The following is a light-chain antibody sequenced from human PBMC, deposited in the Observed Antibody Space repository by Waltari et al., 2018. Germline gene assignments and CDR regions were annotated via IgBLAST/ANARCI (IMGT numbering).Light chain of an antibody. Sequence: QSALPQPASVSGSPGQSTTISCPGTSSDVGSYNLVSWYQQHPGKAPKLMIYEDSKRPSGVSNRFSGSKSGNTASLTISGLQAEDEANYYCCSYAGSSIWVFGGGTELTVL. V-gene: IGLV2-23*01. J-gene: IGLJ3*02. CDR2: EDS. CDR1: SSDVGSYNL. CDR3: CSYAGSSIWV.